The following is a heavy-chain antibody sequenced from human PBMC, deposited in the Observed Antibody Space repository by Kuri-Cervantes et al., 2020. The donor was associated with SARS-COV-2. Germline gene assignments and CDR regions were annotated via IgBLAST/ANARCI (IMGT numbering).Heavy chain of an antibody. V-gene: IGHV3-30*03. Sequence: SLKISCAASGFTFSSYGMHWVRQAPGKGLEWVAVISYVGSNKYYADSVKGRFTISRDNSKNTLYLQMNSLRAEDTAVYYCVRDGDHWNFDYWGQGTLVTVSS. CDR1: GFTFSSYG. J-gene: IGHJ4*02. D-gene: IGHD1-1*01. CDR3: VRDGDHWNFDY. CDR2: ISYVGSNK.